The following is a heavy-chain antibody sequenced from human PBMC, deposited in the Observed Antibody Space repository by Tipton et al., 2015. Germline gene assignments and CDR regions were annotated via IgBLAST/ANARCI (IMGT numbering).Heavy chain of an antibody. CDR3: ARVGVNYGLDV. V-gene: IGHV4-4*07. CDR2: ISTSVTT. J-gene: IGHJ6*02. CDR1: GGFVSSYY. Sequence: TLSLTCSVSGGFVSSYYWGWIRQAAGKELEWIGRISTSVTTNFNPSLKSRVSMSLDTSKNEISLKLTPLIAADTAVYYCARVGVNYGLDVWGQGTTVTVS.